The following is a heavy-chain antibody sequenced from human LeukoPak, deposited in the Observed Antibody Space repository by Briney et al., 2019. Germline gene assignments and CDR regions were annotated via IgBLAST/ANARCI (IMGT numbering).Heavy chain of an antibody. D-gene: IGHD6-13*01. CDR3: ARGPVIAAAGYYFDY. Sequence: SVKVSCKASGGTFSSYAISWVRQAPGQGLEWMGGIIPIFGTANYAQKFQGRVTITTEESTSTAYMELSSLRSEDTAVYYCARGPVIAAAGYYFDYWGQGTLVTVSS. J-gene: IGHJ4*02. CDR2: IIPIFGTA. CDR1: GGTFSSYA. V-gene: IGHV1-69*05.